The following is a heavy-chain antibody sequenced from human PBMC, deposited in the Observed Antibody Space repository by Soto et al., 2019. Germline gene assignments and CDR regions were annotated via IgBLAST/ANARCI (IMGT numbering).Heavy chain of an antibody. CDR3: ARERSYGSGSYLDDY. CDR2: ISAYNGNT. CDR1: GYTFTTYG. D-gene: IGHD3-10*01. V-gene: IGHV1-18*01. Sequence: QVQLVQSGAEVKKPGASVKVSCKASGYTFTTYGITWVRQAPGQGLEWMGWISAYNGNTNYAQKLQGRVTMTTDTSTSTAYMELRSLRSDDTAMYYCARERSYGSGSYLDDYWGQGTLVTVSS. J-gene: IGHJ4*02.